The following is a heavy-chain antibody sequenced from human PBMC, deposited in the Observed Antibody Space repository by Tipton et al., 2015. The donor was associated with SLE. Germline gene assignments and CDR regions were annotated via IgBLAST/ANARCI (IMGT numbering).Heavy chain of an antibody. CDR3: ARESQSFSSSGY. CDR2: IYYSGNT. Sequence: TLSLTCTVSGGSISSGDYYWGWIRQPPGKGLEWIGYIYYSGNTKYNPSLKSRVTISVDTSKNQFSLKLSSVTAADTAVYYCARESQSFSSSGYWGQGTLVTISS. V-gene: IGHV4-61*08. CDR1: GGSISSGDYY. J-gene: IGHJ4*02. D-gene: IGHD6-6*01.